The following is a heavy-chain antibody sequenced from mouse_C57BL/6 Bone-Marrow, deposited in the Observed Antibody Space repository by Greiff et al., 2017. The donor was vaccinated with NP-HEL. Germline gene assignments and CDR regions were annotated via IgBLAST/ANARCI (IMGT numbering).Heavy chain of an antibody. CDR2: IWRGGST. CDR1: GFSLTSYG. CDR3: AGYLYYAMDY. J-gene: IGHJ4*01. Sequence: QVQLQQSGPGLVQPSQSLSITCTVSGFSLTSYGVHWVRQSPGKGLEWLGVIWRGGSTDYNAAFMSRLSITKNTAKSQVFFKMNSLQAGDTAIYYCAGYLYYAMDYCGQGTSVTVSS. V-gene: IGHV2-5*01. D-gene: IGHD5-1*01.